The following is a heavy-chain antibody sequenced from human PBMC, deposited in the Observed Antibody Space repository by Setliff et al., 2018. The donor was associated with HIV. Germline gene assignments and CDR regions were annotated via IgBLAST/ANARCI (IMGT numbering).Heavy chain of an antibody. J-gene: IGHJ3*02. V-gene: IGHV4-59*01. CDR2: VYSTGST. CDR1: GDSINNYY. CDR3: ARVATGPESFDI. Sequence: PSETLSLTCTVSGDSINNYYWSWIRQPPGKGLEWIGYVYSTGSTNSKSSLKSRVTISVDTSKSQFSLKLSSVTAADTAVYYCARVATGPESFDIWGQGTMVTVSS. D-gene: IGHD3-9*01.